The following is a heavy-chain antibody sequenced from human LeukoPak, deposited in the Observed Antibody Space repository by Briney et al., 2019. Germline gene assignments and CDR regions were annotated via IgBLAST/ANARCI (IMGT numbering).Heavy chain of an antibody. CDR3: ARSRESYWVPEFDY. CDR2: ISGSGSST. V-gene: IGHV3-23*01. Sequence: GGSLRLSCAASGFTFSSYGMNWVRQAPGKGLEWVSDISGSGSSTSYADSVKGRFTISRDNSKNTLYLQMNSLRAEDTAVYYCARSRESYWVPEFDYWGQGTLVTVSS. CDR1: GFTFSSYG. J-gene: IGHJ4*02. D-gene: IGHD1-26*01.